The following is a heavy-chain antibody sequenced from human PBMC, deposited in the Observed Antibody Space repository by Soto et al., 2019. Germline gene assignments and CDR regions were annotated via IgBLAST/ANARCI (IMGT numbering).Heavy chain of an antibody. D-gene: IGHD6-19*01. CDR3: AKAAYSSGWNAFDS. J-gene: IGHJ3*02. CDR2: ISAGGDST. V-gene: IGHV3-23*01. Sequence: GESLKISCAASGFTFSNYAMSWVRQAPGKGLEWVSAISAGGDSTYYADSVKGRFTISRDNSKNTLYLQMNILRAEDTVVYYCAKAAYSSGWNAFDSWGQGTMVTVSS. CDR1: GFTFSNYA.